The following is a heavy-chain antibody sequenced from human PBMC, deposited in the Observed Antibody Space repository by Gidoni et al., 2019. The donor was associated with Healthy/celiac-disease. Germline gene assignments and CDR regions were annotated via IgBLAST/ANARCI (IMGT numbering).Heavy chain of an antibody. J-gene: IGHJ4*02. CDR2: IYSGGST. CDR1: AFTVSSNY. D-gene: IGHD3-22*01. V-gene: IGHV3-66*01. Sequence: EVQLVESGGGLVQPGGSLRLSCAASAFTVSSNYMSWVRQAPGKGLEWVSVIYSGGSTYYADSVKGRFTISRDNSKNTLYLQMNSLRAEDTAVYYCARAPSTPEYYDRDYYFDYWGQGTLVTVSS. CDR3: ARAPSTPEYYDRDYYFDY.